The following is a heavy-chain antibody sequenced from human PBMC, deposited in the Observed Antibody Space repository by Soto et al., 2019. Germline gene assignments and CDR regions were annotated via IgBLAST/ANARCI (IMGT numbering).Heavy chain of an antibody. V-gene: IGHV4-31*03. CDR3: ARESHCYGSGSNYYYYYGMDV. D-gene: IGHD3-10*01. J-gene: IGHJ6*02. CDR2: IYYSGST. Sequence: QVQLQESGPGLVKPSQTLSLTCTVSGGSISSGGYYWSWIRQHPGKGLEWIGYIYYSGSTYYNPSLKSRVTISVDTSKNQFSLKLSSVTAADTAVYYCARESHCYGSGSNYYYYYGMDVWGQGTTVTVSS. CDR1: GGSISSGGYY.